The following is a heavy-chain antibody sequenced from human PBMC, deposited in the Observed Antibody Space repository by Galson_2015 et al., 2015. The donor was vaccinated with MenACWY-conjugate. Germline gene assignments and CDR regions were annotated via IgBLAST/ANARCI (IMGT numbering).Heavy chain of an antibody. CDR1: GFTFSDYA. V-gene: IGHV3-23*01. Sequence: SLRLSCAASGFTFSDYAMSWLRQAPGKGLDWVSAISDSGDTTHYADSVKGRFTISRDNSKNTLSLQMNSLRAGDTAVYYCAKTYQSYYGSGSFWGQGTLVTVSS. CDR2: ISDSGDTT. J-gene: IGHJ4*02. D-gene: IGHD3-10*01. CDR3: AKTYQSYYGSGSF.